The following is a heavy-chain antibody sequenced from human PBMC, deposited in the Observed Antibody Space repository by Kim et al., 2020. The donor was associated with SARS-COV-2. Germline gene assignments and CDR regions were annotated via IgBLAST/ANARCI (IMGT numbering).Heavy chain of an antibody. J-gene: IGHJ6*02. CDR2: ISWNSGSI. V-gene: IGHV3-9*01. D-gene: IGHD7-27*01. CDR3: ATATGGNYYYYGMDV. Sequence: GGSLRLSCAASGFTFDDYAMHWVRQAPGKGLEWVSGISWNSGSIGYADSVKGRFTISRDNAKNSLYLQMISLRAEDTALYYCATATGGNYYYYGMDVWGQGTTVTVSS. CDR1: GFTFDDYA.